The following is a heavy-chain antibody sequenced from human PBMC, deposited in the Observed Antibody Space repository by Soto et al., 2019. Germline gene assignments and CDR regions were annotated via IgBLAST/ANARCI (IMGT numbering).Heavy chain of an antibody. CDR1: GFTFSGSA. CDR3: TRQGCSGGSCYPSFDY. V-gene: IGHV3-73*01. Sequence: PGGSLRLSCAASGFTFSGSAMHWVRQASGKGLEWVGRIRSKANSYATAYAASVKGRFTISRDDSKNTAYLQMNSLKTEDTAVYYCTRQGCSGGSCYPSFDYWGQGTLVT. J-gene: IGHJ4*02. CDR2: IRSKANSYAT. D-gene: IGHD2-15*01.